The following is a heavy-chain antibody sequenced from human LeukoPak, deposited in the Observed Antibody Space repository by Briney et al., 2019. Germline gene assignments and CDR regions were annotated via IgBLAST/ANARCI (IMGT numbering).Heavy chain of an antibody. J-gene: IGHJ4*02. Sequence: GGSLRLSCAASGFTFSSYGVHWVRQAPGKGLEWVAVISYDGSNKYYADSVKGRFTISRDNSKNTLYLQMNSLRAEDTAVYYCAKEWSAGYWGQGTLVTVSS. CDR3: AKEWSAGY. D-gene: IGHD1-26*01. V-gene: IGHV3-30*18. CDR2: ISYDGSNK. CDR1: GFTFSSYG.